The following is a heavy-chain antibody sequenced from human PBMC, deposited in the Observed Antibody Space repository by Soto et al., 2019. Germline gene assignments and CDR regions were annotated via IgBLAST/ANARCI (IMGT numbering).Heavy chain of an antibody. D-gene: IGHD4-17*01. CDR1: GGTFSSYA. CDR2: IIPIFGTA. CDR3: ARIVYVDYARGFDP. Sequence: SVKVSCKASGGTFSSYAISWVRQAPGQGLEWMGGIIPIFGTANYAQKFQGRVTITADESTSTAYMELSSLRSEDTAVYYCARIVYVDYARGFDPGGQGTLVTVPS. V-gene: IGHV1-69*13. J-gene: IGHJ5*02.